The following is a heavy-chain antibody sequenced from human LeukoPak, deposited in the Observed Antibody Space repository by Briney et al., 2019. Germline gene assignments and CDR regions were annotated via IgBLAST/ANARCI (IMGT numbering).Heavy chain of an antibody. CDR2: ISWNSGSI. V-gene: IGHV3-9*01. D-gene: IGHD3-10*01. CDR3: ARDGGFIPY. Sequence: GGSLRLSCAASGFTFDDYAMHWVRQAPGKGLEWVSGISWNSGSIGYADSVKGRFTISRDNAKNSLYLQMNSLRAEDTAVYYCARDGGFIPYWGQGTLVTVSS. J-gene: IGHJ4*02. CDR1: GFTFDDYA.